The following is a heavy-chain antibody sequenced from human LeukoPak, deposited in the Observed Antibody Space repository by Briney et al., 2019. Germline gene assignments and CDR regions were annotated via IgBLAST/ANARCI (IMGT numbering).Heavy chain of an antibody. CDR2: ISTSGTNI. D-gene: IGHD3-16*01. V-gene: IGHV3-11*04. Sequence: GGSLRLSCAASGFTFSDYYISWIRQAPGRGLEWVSYISTSGTNIYYVDSVKGRFTISRDNAKNSLFLQMNSLRAEDTAVYYCARGHYGLDYWGQGSLVTVSS. J-gene: IGHJ4*02. CDR1: GFTFSDYY. CDR3: ARGHYGLDY.